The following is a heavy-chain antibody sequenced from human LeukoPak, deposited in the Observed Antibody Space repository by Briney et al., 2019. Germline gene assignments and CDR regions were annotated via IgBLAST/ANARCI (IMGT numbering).Heavy chain of an antibody. V-gene: IGHV3-23*01. D-gene: IGHD6-13*01. J-gene: IGHJ4*02. CDR1: GFTFSSYA. CDR3: AKLPGYSSSRNY. Sequence: TGGSLRLSCAASGFTFSSYAMSWVRQAPGKGLEWVSATRGSGGSTYYADSVKGRFTISRDNSKNTLYLQMNSLRAEDTAVYYCAKLPGYSSSRNYWGQGTLVTVSS. CDR2: TRGSGGST.